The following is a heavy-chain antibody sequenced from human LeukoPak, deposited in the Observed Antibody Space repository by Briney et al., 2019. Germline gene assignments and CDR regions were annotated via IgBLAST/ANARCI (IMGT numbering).Heavy chain of an antibody. D-gene: IGHD3-10*01. J-gene: IGHJ6*03. V-gene: IGHV3-66*01. CDR1: RFTVSTNY. CDR2: ILSGGST. Sequence: GGSLRPSCEAYRFTVSTNYMSWVRQAAGKGMGWESVILSGGSTYYADSVKDRFTISGDNSKNTLYLQMNSLRAEDTAVYYCARDLRVIIARNYYYYYMDVWGKGTTVTISS. CDR3: ARDLRVIIARNYYYYYMDV.